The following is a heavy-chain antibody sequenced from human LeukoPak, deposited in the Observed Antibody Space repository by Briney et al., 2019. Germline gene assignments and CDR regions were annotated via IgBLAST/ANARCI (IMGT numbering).Heavy chain of an antibody. CDR2: ISYDGSNK. CDR3: AKDGEDIVVVVAAISYGMDV. CDR1: GFTFSSYG. J-gene: IGHJ6*02. V-gene: IGHV3-30*18. Sequence: PGRSLRLSCAASGFTFSSYGMHWVRQAPGKGLEGVAVISYDGSNKYYADSVKGRFTISRDNSKNTLYLQMNSLRAEDTAVYYCAKDGEDIVVVVAAISYGMDVWGQGTTVTVSS. D-gene: IGHD2-15*01.